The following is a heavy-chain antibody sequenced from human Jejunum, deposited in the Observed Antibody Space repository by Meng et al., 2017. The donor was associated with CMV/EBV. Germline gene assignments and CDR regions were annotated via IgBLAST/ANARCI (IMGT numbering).Heavy chain of an antibody. V-gene: IGHV3-23*01. CDR1: GLTFSNYA. Sequence: CVASGLTFSNYAMSWVRQAPGKGLEWVSAISGSDGSTYYTDSVKGRFTISRDNSKNTLYLQMNSLRAEDTALYYCARLIPSNFDYWGQGTLVTVSS. D-gene: IGHD2-8*01. CDR2: ISGSDGST. J-gene: IGHJ4*02. CDR3: ARLIPSNFDY.